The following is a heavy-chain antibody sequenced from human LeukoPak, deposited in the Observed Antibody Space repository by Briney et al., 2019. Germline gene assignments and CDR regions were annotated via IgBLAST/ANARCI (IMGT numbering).Heavy chain of an antibody. D-gene: IGHD3-9*01. CDR1: GFTFNRYW. V-gene: IGHV3-15*01. Sequence: PGGSLRLSCAASGFTFNRYWMTWVRQAPGKGLEWIGRIKSKTDGGTTDYAAPVKGRFTISRDDSKNTLYLQMNSLKTEDTAVYYCTTVHDILTGSSFYHYYYYYMDVWGKGTTVTVSS. CDR2: IKSKTDGGTT. CDR3: TTVHDILTGSSFYHYYYYYMDV. J-gene: IGHJ6*03.